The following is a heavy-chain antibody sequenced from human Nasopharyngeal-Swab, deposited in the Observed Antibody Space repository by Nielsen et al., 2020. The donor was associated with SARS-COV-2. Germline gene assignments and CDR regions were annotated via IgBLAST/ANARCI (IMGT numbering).Heavy chain of an antibody. CDR3: AKDRDSGDDSDDYYHFYGMDV. V-gene: IGHV3-23*01. J-gene: IGHJ6*02. CDR1: GFTFNTYA. D-gene: IGHD5-12*01. CDR2: ISGSDYST. Sequence: GESLKISCAASGFTFNTYAISWVRQAPGKGLEWVSVISGSDYSTKYADSVKGRFTISRDNSKNTVNLQMNSLRAEDTAIYYCAKDRDSGDDSDDYYHFYGMDVLGQGTTVTVSS.